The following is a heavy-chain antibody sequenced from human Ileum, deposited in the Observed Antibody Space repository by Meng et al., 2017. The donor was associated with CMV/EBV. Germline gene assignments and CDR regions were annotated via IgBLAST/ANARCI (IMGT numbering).Heavy chain of an antibody. CDR1: GFTFTSYS. D-gene: IGHD2-15*01. CDR2: ISSNSNYI. J-gene: IGHJ3*02. V-gene: IGHV3-21*01. CDR3: ARDLSCSGGSCYSGAFDI. Sequence: GGSLRLSCAASGFTFTSYSINWVRQAPGKGLEWVSFISSNSNYIYYRDSVKGRFTISRDNAKKSVYLQMNTLRVEDAAVYYCARDLSCSGGSCYSGAFDIWGQGTVVTVSS.